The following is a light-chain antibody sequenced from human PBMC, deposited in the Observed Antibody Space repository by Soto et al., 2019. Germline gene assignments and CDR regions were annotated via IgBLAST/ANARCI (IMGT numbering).Light chain of an antibody. V-gene: IGLV2-14*01. CDR2: GVS. J-gene: IGLJ2*01. CDR1: SSDVGGYNY. Sequence: QSVLTQPASVSGSPGQSITISCTGTSSDVGGYNYVSWYQHHPGKAPKLILFGVSDRPSGVSLRFSGSKSGNTASLTISGLQAEDAAEYFCCSYTSFSTVVFGGWTKLTVL. CDR3: CSYTSFSTVV.